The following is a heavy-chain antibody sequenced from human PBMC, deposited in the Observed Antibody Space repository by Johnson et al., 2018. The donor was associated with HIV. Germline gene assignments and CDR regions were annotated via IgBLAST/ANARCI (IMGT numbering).Heavy chain of an antibody. V-gene: IGHV3-NL1*01. CDR2: IYSGGST. CDR3: AREKTTPDAFDI. CDR1: GLSFSNFG. D-gene: IGHD4-11*01. Sequence: QVQLVESGGGVVQPGKSLTLSCVGSGLSFSNFGIHWVRQAPGKGPEWVAVIYSGGSTYYADSVKGRFTISRDNSKNTLYLQMNSLRAEDTAVYYCAREKTTPDAFDIWGQGTMVTVSS. J-gene: IGHJ3*02.